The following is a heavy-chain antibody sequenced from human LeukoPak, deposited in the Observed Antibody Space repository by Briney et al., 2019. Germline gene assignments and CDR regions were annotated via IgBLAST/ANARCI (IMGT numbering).Heavy chain of an antibody. Sequence: SETLSLTCAVSGGSITTTNWWSWVRQPPGKGLEWIGEVHLNGATNYNPSLESRFSMSINKSNNHLSLEVTSVTAADTAMYYCTRESGAFSPFGFWGQGTLVTVSS. J-gene: IGHJ4*02. CDR1: GGSITTTNW. CDR2: VHLNGAT. CDR3: TRESGAFSPFGF. V-gene: IGHV4-4*02. D-gene: IGHD1-26*01.